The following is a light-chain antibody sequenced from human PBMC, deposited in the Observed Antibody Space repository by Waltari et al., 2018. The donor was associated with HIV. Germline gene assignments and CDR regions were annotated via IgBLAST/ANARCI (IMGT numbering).Light chain of an antibody. CDR1: SGHSSYA. J-gene: IGLJ3*02. CDR3: QTWATGIQV. Sequence: QLVLTQSPSASASLGASVKLTCTLSSGHSSYAIAWHQQQPEKGPRYLMKVDSDGSHSKGDGIPDRFSGSYSGAERYLTISSLQSEDEADYYCQTWATGIQVFGGGTKLTAL. CDR2: VDSDGSH. V-gene: IGLV4-69*02.